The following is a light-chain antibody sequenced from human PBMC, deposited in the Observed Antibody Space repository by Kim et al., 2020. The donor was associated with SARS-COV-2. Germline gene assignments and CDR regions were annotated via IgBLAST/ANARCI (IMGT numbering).Light chain of an antibody. CDR1: SLRRCC. V-gene: IGLV3-19*01. CDR2: DQN. J-gene: IGLJ2*01. Sequence: ALGQQVRITCQGDSLRRCCARRYQQTPGKAPVLVIFDQNNRPSGIPDRFSASSSGNTDSLTITGAQAEDEADYYCNPRDSSDKRVVFGGGTQLTVL. CDR3: NPRDSSDKRVV.